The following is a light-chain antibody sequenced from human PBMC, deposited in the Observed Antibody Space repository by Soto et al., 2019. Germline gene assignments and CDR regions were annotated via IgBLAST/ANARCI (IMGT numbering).Light chain of an antibody. Sequence: QSVLTQPPSVSGAPGQRVTISCTGSSSNIGAGYDVHWYQQLPGTAPKLLIYGNSNRPSGVPDRFSGSKSGTSASLAITGLQAEDEADYYCQSYESSLSADYVFGTGTKLTVL. V-gene: IGLV1-40*01. CDR3: QSYESSLSADYV. CDR1: SSNIGAGYD. CDR2: GNS. J-gene: IGLJ1*01.